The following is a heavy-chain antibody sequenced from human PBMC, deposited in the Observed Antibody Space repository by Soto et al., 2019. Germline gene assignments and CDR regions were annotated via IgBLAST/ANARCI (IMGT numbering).Heavy chain of an antibody. CDR1: GFTFSSYG. V-gene: IGHV3-30*18. J-gene: IGHJ4*02. D-gene: IGHD6-19*01. CDR3: AKDERSGWSFDY. Sequence: PGGSLRLSCAASGFTFSSYGMHWVRQAPGKGLEWVAVISYDGSNKYYADSVKGRFTISRDNSKNTLYLQMNSLRAEDTAVYYCAKDERSGWSFDYWGQGTLVTVSS. CDR2: ISYDGSNK.